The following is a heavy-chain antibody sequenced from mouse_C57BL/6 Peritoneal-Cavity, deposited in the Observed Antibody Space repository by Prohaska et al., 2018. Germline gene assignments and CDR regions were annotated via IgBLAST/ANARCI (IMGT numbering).Heavy chain of an antibody. D-gene: IGHD4-1*01. CDR1: GIDFSRYW. Sequence: EVKLLQSGGGLVQPGGSLKLSCAASGIDFSRYWMSWVRRAPGKGLELIGEINTYSITINYAPSLKDKFIISRDNDNNTLYLQMSKVRAEDTAHYYCAGRGWDGGWYFDVWGTGTTVTVSS. J-gene: IGHJ1*03. CDR3: AGRGWDGGWYFDV. V-gene: IGHV4-1*01. CDR2: INTYSITI.